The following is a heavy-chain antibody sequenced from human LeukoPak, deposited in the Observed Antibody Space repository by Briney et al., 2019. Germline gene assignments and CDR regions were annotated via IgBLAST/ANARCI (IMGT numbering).Heavy chain of an antibody. Sequence: SETLSLTCNVSGVSISSSSYYWGWIRQPPGKGLEWIGSIYSSGSTYYNSSLKSRVTISIDTSKNQFSLKLSSVTAADTAVYYCARGPAYGLRFFRRREWFDPWGQGTLVTVSS. V-gene: IGHV4-39*01. CDR1: GVSISSSSYY. CDR2: IYSSGST. J-gene: IGHJ5*02. D-gene: IGHD3-3*01. CDR3: ARGPAYGLRFFRRREWFDP.